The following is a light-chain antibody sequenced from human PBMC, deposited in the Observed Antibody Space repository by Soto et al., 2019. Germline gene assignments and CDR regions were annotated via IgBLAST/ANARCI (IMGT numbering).Light chain of an antibody. Sequence: TLSPFTLSVYTRERAPLSCMASQSVSSNLAWYQQKPGQAPRLLIYGASTRATGIPARFSGSGSGTEFTLTISSLQSEDFAVYYCQQYNNWPPAFAPGGKVAIK. CDR3: QQYNNWPPA. CDR2: GAS. V-gene: IGKV3-15*01. J-gene: IGKJ3*01. CDR1: QSVSSN.